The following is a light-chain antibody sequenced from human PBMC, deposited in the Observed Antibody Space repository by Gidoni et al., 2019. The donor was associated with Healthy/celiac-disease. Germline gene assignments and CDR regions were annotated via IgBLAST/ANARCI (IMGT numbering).Light chain of an antibody. V-gene: IGKV1-27*01. J-gene: IGKJ4*01. CDR3: QKYNSAPRGLT. CDR2: AAS. CDR1: QGISNY. Sequence: DIQMTQSPSSLSASVGDRVTITCRASQGISNYLAWYQQKPGKVPKLLIYAASTLQSGVPARFSGSGSGTDFTLTISSLQPEDVETYYCQKYNSAPRGLTFGGGTKVEIK.